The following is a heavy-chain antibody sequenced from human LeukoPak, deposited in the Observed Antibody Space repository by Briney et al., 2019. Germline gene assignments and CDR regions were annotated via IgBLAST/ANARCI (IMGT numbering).Heavy chain of an antibody. CDR1: GFTFSTYS. J-gene: IGHJ4*02. CDR2: IYNSGAKT. CDR3: AKDVAPDSGWDLDY. V-gene: IGHV3-23*01. D-gene: IGHD6-19*01. Sequence: GGSLRLSCAAAGFTFSTYSMTWVRQGPGKGLEWVSTIYNSGAKTFYADSVKGRFTISRDNSKNTLYLQMNSLRVEDTAVYYCAKDVAPDSGWDLDYWGQGTLVTVSS.